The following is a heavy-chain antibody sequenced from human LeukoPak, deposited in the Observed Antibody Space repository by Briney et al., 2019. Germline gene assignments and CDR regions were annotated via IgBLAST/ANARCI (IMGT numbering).Heavy chain of an antibody. D-gene: IGHD3-10*01. CDR3: SRDRAPFAILLDVRCDY. CDR1: GYTLTDYY. V-gene: IGHV1-2*02. J-gene: IGHJ4*02. Sequence: GASVKVSCKASGYTLTDYYMHWVRQAPGKGLEWMGWINSNNGGTNYAQKFQGRVTMTRDTSIRTAYVDLNILRSDDTAVYYLSRDRAPFAILLDVRCDYWGQGTLVT. CDR2: INSNNGGT.